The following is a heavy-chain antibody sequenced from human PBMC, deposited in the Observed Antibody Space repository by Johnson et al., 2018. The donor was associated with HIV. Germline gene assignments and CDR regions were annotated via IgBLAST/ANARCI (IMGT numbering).Heavy chain of an antibody. V-gene: IGHV3-30-3*01. D-gene: IGHD6-6*01. CDR3: ARASVSSPRYSSSSEDAFDI. CDR2: ISYDGSNK. CDR1: GFTFSSYA. J-gene: IGHJ3*02. Sequence: QMQLVESGGGVVQPGRSLRLSCAASGFTFSSYAMHWVRQAPGKGLEWVAVISYDGSNKYYADSVKGRFTISRDNSKNTLYLQMNSLRAEDTAVYYCARASVSSPRYSSSSEDAFDIWGQGTMVTVSS.